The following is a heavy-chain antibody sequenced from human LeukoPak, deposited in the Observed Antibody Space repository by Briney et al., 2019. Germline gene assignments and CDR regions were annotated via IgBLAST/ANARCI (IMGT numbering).Heavy chain of an antibody. V-gene: IGHV3-11*06. CDR1: GFTFSDYY. Sequence: PGGSLRLSCAASGFTFSDYYVNWIRQAPGKGLEWVSYSSTTSHQTNYADSVKGRFTISRDHAKNSVYLQMNSLRAEDTAVYYCTRWACAGTSCYVLDSWGQGTPVTVSS. D-gene: IGHD2-2*01. CDR3: TRWACAGTSCYVLDS. J-gene: IGHJ5*01. CDR2: SSTTSHQT.